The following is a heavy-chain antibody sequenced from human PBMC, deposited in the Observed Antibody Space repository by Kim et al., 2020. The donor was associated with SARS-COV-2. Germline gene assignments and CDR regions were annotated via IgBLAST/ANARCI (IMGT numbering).Heavy chain of an antibody. J-gene: IGHJ4*02. CDR2: FYIDGTT. Sequence: GGSLRLSCAVSGFTVNSNYMSWVRQAPGKGLEWVSIFYIDGTTYYADSVKGRFTVSRDNSENTLHLHMSSLRTEDTAVYYCAAYDTRGYYYLDFWGQGTL. V-gene: IGHV3-53*01. D-gene: IGHD3-22*01. CDR3: AAYDTRGYYYLDF. CDR1: GFTVNSNY.